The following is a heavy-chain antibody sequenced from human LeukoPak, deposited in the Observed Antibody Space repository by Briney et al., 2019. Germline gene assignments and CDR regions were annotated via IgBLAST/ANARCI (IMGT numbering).Heavy chain of an antibody. CDR1: DGSMSSDTYF. CDR2: MSSSGRS. V-gene: IGHV4-61*10. CDR3: ARGSTIFGN. D-gene: IGHD3-3*01. Sequence: SETLSLTCTVSDGSMSSDTYFWSWIRQPAGKGLQWIGRMSSSGRSDYNPSLKSRLTISLDMSKNQFSLRLTSVTAADTAVYYCARGSTIFGNWGQGTLVTVSS. J-gene: IGHJ4*02.